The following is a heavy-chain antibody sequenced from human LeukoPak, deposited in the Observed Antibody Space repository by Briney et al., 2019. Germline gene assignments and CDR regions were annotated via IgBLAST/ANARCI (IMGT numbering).Heavy chain of an antibody. V-gene: IGHV1-8*01. CDR1: GYTFTSYD. D-gene: IGHD2-2*01. Sequence: ASVKVSCKASGYTFTSYDINWVRQATGQGLEWMGWMNPNSGNTGYAQKFQGRVTMTRNTSISTAYMGLSSLRSEDTAVYYCATRYQLLFGGFDPWGQGTLVTVSS. CDR2: MNPNSGNT. CDR3: ATRYQLLFGGFDP. J-gene: IGHJ5*02.